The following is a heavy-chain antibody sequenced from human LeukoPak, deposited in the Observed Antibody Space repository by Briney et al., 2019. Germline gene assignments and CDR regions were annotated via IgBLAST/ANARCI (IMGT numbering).Heavy chain of an antibody. D-gene: IGHD4-17*01. CDR3: ARASTTVPNLLDN. V-gene: IGHV3-74*01. J-gene: IGHJ4*02. CDR1: GFIFSSYW. CDR2: INKDGIST. Sequence: GGSLRLSCAVSGFIFSSYWMHWVRQPPGKGLVYIACINKDGISTSYADSVKGRFTISRDNAKNTLYLQMNSLRAEDAAVYFCARASTTVPNLLDNWGQGTLVTVSS.